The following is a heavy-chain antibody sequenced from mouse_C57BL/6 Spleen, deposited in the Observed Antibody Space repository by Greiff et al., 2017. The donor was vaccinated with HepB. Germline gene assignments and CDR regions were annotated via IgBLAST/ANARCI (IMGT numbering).Heavy chain of an antibody. V-gene: IGHV5-6*02. D-gene: IGHD1-1*01. CDR1: GFTFSSYG. CDR3: ARRDSSYFDY. J-gene: IGHJ2*01. CDR2: ISSGGSYT. Sequence: EVNVVESGGDLVKPGGSLKLSCAASGFTFSSYGMSWVRQTPDKRLEWVATISSGGSYTYYSDSVKGRFTISRDNAKNTLYLQMSSLKSEDTAMYYCARRDSSYFDYWGQGTTLTVSS.